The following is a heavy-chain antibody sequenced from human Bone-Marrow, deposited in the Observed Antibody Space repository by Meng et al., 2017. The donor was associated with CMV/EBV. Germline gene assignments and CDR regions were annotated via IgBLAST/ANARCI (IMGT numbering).Heavy chain of an antibody. V-gene: IGHV3-23*01. CDR1: GFTFSSYA. CDR3: ERDFQQRCLGWLGNYYYGMDV. CDR2: VNGNGYRT. D-gene: IGHD3-3*01. J-gene: IGHJ6*02. Sequence: GESLKISCAASGFTFSSYAMNWVRQAPGKGLEWVSAVNGNGYRTFYADSVKGRFTISRDNAKNTLYLQLDSLRPEDTAVYYCERDFQQRCLGWLGNYYYGMDVWGQGTTVTVSS.